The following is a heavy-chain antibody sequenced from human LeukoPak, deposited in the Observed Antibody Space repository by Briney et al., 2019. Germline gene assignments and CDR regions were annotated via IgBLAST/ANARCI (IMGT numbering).Heavy chain of an antibody. Sequence: SETLSLTCAVYGGSFSGYYWSWIRQPPGKGLEWIGEINHSGSTNYNPSLKSRVTISVDTSKNQFSLKLSSVTAADTAVYYCAGGSGWLHFDSWGQGTLVTVSS. CDR2: INHSGST. CDR1: GGSFSGYY. J-gene: IGHJ4*02. V-gene: IGHV4-34*01. D-gene: IGHD5-24*01. CDR3: AGGSGWLHFDS.